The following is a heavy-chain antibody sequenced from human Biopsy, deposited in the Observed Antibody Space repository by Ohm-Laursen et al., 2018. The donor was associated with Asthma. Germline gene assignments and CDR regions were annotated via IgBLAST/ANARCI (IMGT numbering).Heavy chain of an antibody. Sequence: SSVKVSCKSLGGTFNTYVIGWARQAPGQGLEWLGGINSVFGTTTYPQKFQDRVTITADDSTSTVYMELSSLRSEDTAVYYCARKAGSCISRTCYSLDFWGQGTLVTVSS. J-gene: IGHJ4*02. CDR2: INSVFGTT. D-gene: IGHD2-2*01. CDR1: GGTFNTYV. V-gene: IGHV1-69*01. CDR3: ARKAGSCISRTCYSLDF.